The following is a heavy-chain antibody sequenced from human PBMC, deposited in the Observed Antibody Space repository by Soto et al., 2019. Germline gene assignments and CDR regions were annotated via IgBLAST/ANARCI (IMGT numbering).Heavy chain of an antibody. CDR2: IDYNEINQ. J-gene: IGHJ4*02. D-gene: IGHD2-2*01. Sequence: AGRVRLGSLGSACTLCNSGVHWVRRAAGKGLEWVAGIDYNEINQYYIDPVKGRFTISRDQSKNTLYLQMNSLRAEDTAVYYCARDFCPVPTCYGLWGQGVLVTGSS. V-gene: IGHV3-33*01. CDR3: ARDFCPVPTCYGL. CDR1: ACTLCNSG.